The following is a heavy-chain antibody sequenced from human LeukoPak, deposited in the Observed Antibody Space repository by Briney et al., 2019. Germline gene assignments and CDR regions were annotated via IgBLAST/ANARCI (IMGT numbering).Heavy chain of an antibody. D-gene: IGHD3-9*01. V-gene: IGHV3-74*01. CDR3: ARALRYPTHYYYGMDV. CDR2: INSDGSST. Sequence: GGSLRLSCEVSGFTFSNFWMSWVRQDPGKGLVWVSRINSDGSSTSYADSVKGRFTISRDNAENTLYLQMNSLRAEDTAVYYCARALRYPTHYYYGMDVWGQGTTVTVSS. CDR1: GFTFSNFW. J-gene: IGHJ6*02.